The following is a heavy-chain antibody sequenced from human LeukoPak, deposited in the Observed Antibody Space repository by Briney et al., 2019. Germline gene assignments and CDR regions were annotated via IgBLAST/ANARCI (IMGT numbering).Heavy chain of an antibody. J-gene: IGHJ4*02. CDR1: GYTFTGYY. CDR3: ARDQLKAGSDY. V-gene: IGHV1-2*02. CDR2: INPNSGGT. D-gene: IGHD1-1*01. Sequence: ASVKVSCTASGYTFTGYYMHWVRQAPGQGLEWMGWINPNSGGTNYAQKFQGRVTMTGDTSISTAYMELSRLRSDDTAVYYCARDQLKAGSDYWGQGTLVTVSS.